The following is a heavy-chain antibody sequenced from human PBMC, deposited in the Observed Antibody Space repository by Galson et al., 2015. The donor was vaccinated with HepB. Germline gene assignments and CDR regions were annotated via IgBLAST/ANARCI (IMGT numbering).Heavy chain of an antibody. J-gene: IGHJ4*02. CDR1: DYTFTTFG. V-gene: IGHV1-18*01. D-gene: IGHD6-13*01. Sequence: QSGAEVKKPGASVKVSCKASDYTFTTFGITWVRQAPGQGLEWMGWISAYNGNTNYAQNLQGRVTMTTDTSTSTAYMELRSLRSDDTAVYYCARLGAAAGFLGYWGQGTLVTVSS. CDR3: ARLGAAAGFLGY. CDR2: ISAYNGNT.